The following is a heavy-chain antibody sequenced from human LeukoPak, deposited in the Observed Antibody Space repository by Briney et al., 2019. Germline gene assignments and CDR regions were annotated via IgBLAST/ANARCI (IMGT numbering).Heavy chain of an antibody. J-gene: IGHJ6*03. D-gene: IGHD2-2*01. CDR2: INLNSGGT. CDR3: ARGGRYCSSTSCYGLYYYYMDV. CDR1: GYTFTGYY. Sequence: GASVKVSCKASGYTFTGYYMHWVRQAPGQGLEWMGRINLNSGGTNYAQKFQGRVTMTRDTSISTAYMELSRLRSDDTAVYYCARGGRYCSSTSCYGLYYYYMDVWGKGTTVTVSS. V-gene: IGHV1-2*06.